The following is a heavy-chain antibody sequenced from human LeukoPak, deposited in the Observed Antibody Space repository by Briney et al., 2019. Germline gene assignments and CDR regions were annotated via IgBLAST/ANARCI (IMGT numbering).Heavy chain of an antibody. CDR1: GGSLTSHY. J-gene: IGHJ4*02. CDR2: IYHTGST. Sequence: SETLSLTCNVSGGSLTSHYWSWVRQSPEKGREWIGQIYHTGSTHYNPSLRSRFAISVDTSTNRFFLNVKSVTAADTAVYYSAREGRWGVKYFFDFWGQGTLVIVSS. CDR3: AREGRWGVKYFFDF. D-gene: IGHD4-23*01. V-gene: IGHV4-59*11.